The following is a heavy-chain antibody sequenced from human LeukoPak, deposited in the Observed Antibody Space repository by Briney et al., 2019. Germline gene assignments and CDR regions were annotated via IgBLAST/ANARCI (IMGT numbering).Heavy chain of an antibody. CDR3: ARDYYDSSGYIDY. V-gene: IGHV3-48*03. CDR2: ISSSGSTI. Sequence: GGSLRLSCAASGFTFSSYEMNWVRQAPGKGLDWVSYISSSGSTIYYADSVKGRFTISRDNAKNSLYLQMNSLRAEDTAVYYCARDYYDSSGYIDYWGQGTLVTVSS. CDR1: GFTFSSYE. D-gene: IGHD3-22*01. J-gene: IGHJ4*02.